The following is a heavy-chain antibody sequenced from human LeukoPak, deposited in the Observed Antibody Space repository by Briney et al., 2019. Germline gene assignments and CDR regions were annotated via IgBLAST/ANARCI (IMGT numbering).Heavy chain of an antibody. J-gene: IGHJ5*02. D-gene: IGHD2-2*01. V-gene: IGHV4-34*01. CDR1: GGSISSYY. Sequence: SETLSLTCTVSGGSISSYYWSWIRQPPGKGLEWIGEINHSGSTNYNPSLKGRVTISVDTSKNQFSLKLSSVTAADTAVYYCARGEVIVVPAAMLFWFDPWGQGTLVTVSS. CDR3: ARGEVIVVPAAMLFWFDP. CDR2: INHSGST.